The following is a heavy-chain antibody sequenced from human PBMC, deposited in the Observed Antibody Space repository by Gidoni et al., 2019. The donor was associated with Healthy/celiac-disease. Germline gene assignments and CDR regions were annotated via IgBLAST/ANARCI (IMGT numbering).Heavy chain of an antibody. J-gene: IGHJ4*02. D-gene: IGHD5-12*01. Sequence: EVQLVESGGGLVKPGGSLSLSCAASGFTFSSYSMNWVRQAPGKGLEWVSSISSSSSYIYYADSVKGRFTISRDNAKNSLYLQMNSLRAEDTAVYYCARGVATKKWMGGIDYWGQGTLVTVSS. V-gene: IGHV3-21*01. CDR2: ISSSSSYI. CDR3: ARGVATKKWMGGIDY. CDR1: GFTFSSYS.